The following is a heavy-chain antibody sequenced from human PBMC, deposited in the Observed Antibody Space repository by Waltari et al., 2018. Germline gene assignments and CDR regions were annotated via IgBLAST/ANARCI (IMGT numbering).Heavy chain of an antibody. D-gene: IGHD6-19*01. V-gene: IGHV3-21*01. CDR2: ISSSSSYI. CDR3: ARDLAVGGITTYSSGWYYFDY. CDR1: GFTFSSYS. Sequence: EVQLVESGGGLVKPGGSLRLSCAASGFTFSSYSMNWVRQAPGKGLEWVSSISSSSSYIYYADSVKGRFTISRDNAKNSLYLQMNSLRAEDTAVYYCARDLAVGGITTYSSGWYYFDYWGQGTLVTVSS. J-gene: IGHJ4*02.